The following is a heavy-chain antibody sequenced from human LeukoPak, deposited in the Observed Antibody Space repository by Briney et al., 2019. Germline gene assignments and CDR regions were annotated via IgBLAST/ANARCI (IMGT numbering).Heavy chain of an antibody. V-gene: IGHV4-34*01. J-gene: IGHJ5*02. CDR3: ARGSIAAAPWFDP. Sequence: PSETLSLTCAVYGGSFSGYYWSWIRQPPGKGLEWIGEINHSGSTNYNPSLKSRVTISVDTSKNQFSLKLSSVTAADTAVYYCARGSIAAAPWFDPWGQGTLVTVSS. CDR2: INHSGST. D-gene: IGHD6-13*01. CDR1: GGSFSGYY.